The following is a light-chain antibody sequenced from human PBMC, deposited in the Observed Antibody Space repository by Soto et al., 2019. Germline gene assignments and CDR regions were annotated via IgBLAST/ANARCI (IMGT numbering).Light chain of an antibody. CDR1: QSVLYSSNNQNY. V-gene: IGKV4-1*01. Sequence: DIVMTHSPDSLAVSLGERATINCKSSQSVLYSSNNQNYLAWYQQKPGQPPKLLIYWASTRESGVPDRFSGSGSGTDFTLTISSLQAEDVAVYYCQQYYSTPITFGGGTKVEIK. CDR2: WAS. CDR3: QQYYSTPIT. J-gene: IGKJ4*01.